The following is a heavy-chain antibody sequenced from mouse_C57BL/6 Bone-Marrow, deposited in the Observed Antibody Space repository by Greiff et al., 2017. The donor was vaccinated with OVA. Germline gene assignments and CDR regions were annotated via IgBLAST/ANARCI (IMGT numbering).Heavy chain of an antibody. CDR1: GFSFNTYA. V-gene: IGHV10-1*01. CDR2: IRSKSNNYAT. Sequence: EVMLVESGGGLVQPKGSLKLSCAASGFSFNTYAMNWVRQAPGKGLEWVARIRSKSNNYATYYADSVKDRFTISRDDSESMLYLQMNNLKTEDTAMYYCVRHGVSWCAYWGQGTLVTVSA. J-gene: IGHJ3*01. CDR3: VRHGVSWCAY.